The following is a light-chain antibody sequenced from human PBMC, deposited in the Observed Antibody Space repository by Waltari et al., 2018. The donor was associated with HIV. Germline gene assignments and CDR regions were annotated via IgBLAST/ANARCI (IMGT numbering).Light chain of an antibody. CDR1: SSDVGSYNL. CDR2: EGS. CDR3: CSYAGSSTLDWV. V-gene: IGLV2-23*01. Sequence: QSALTQPASVSGSPGQSITISCTGTSSDVGSYNLVSWYQQHPGKAPKLMIYEGSKRPSGVSKRVSGSKSGNTASLTISGLQAEDEADYYCCSYAGSSTLDWVFGGGTKLTVL. J-gene: IGLJ3*02.